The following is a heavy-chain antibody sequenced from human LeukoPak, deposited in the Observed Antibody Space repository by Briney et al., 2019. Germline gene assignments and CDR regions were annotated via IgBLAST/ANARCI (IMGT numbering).Heavy chain of an antibody. J-gene: IGHJ4*02. CDR3: ARVTGTRYDILTGYYGPYYYFDY. D-gene: IGHD3-9*01. CDR2: INHSGST. CDR1: GGSFSGYY. V-gene: IGHV4-34*01. Sequence: SETLSLTCAVYGGSFSGYYWSWIRQPPGKGLEWIGEINHSGSTNYNPSLKSRVTISVDTSKNQFSLKLSSVTAADTAVYYCARVTGTRYDILTGYYGPYYYFDYWGQGTLVTVSS.